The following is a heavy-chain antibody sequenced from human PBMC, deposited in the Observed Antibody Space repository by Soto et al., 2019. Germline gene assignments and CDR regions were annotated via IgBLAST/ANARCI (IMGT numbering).Heavy chain of an antibody. J-gene: IGHJ4*02. Sequence: PSETLSLTCTVSGGSISSSSYYWGWIRQPPGKGLEWVGSIYYSGSTYYNPSLKSRVTISVDTSKNQFSLKLSSVTAADTAVYYCARHTFSQRRDDYFDYWGQGTLVTVSS. V-gene: IGHV4-39*01. CDR1: GGSISSSSYY. CDR2: IYYSGST. CDR3: ARHTFSQRRDDYFDY. D-gene: IGHD3-16*01.